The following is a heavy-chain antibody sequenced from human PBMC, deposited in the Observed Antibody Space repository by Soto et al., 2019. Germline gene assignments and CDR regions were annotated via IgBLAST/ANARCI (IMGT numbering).Heavy chain of an antibody. Sequence: SETLSLTCTVSGGSISSSSYYWGWIRQPPGKGLERIGNIYYSGSTHYNPSLKSRVTISVDTAKNHFSLKLSSVTAADTAVYLCARGDLKFGQLLPNPLTYWGRGTLVTVSS. CDR2: IYYSGST. V-gene: IGHV4-39*02. CDR1: GGSISSSSYY. J-gene: IGHJ4*02. CDR3: ARGDLKFGQLLPNPLTY. D-gene: IGHD3-10*01.